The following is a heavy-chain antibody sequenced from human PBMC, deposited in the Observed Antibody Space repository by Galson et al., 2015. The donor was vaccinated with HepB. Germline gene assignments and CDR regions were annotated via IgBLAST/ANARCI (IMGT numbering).Heavy chain of an antibody. CDR1: GFTFSSYW. J-gene: IGHJ6*02. D-gene: IGHD2-15*01. CDR2: INSDGSST. V-gene: IGHV3-74*01. CDR3: ARARLYCSGGSCYGAGASGMDV. Sequence: SLRLSCAASGFTFSSYWMHWVRQAPGKGLVWVSRINSDGSSTSYADSVKGRFTISRDNAKNTLYLQMNSLRAEDTAVYYCARARLYCSGGSCYGAGASGMDVWGQGTTVTVSS.